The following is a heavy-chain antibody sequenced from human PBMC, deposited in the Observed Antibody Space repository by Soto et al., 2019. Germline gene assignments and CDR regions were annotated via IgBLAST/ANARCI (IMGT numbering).Heavy chain of an antibody. CDR1: GYSFTSYW. J-gene: IGHJ6*03. Sequence: PGESLKISCKGSGYSFTSYWIGWVRQMPGKGLEWMGIIYPGDSDTRYSPSFQGQVTISADKSISTAYLQWSSLKASDTAMYYCARQCRYCRSTSWLYMDVWGKGTTVTVSS. CDR3: ARQCRYCRSTSWLYMDV. D-gene: IGHD2-2*01. CDR2: IYPGDSDT. V-gene: IGHV5-51*01.